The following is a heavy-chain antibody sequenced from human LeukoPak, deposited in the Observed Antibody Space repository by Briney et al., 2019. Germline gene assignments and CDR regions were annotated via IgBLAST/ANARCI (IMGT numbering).Heavy chain of an antibody. D-gene: IGHD1-26*01. J-gene: IGHJ3*02. CDR1: GFSFSDDY. CDR3: ARDFEWELLKANAFDI. CDR2: ISSGSSTI. Sequence: GGSLRLSCAASGFSFSDDYMSWIRQAPGKRPEWISYISSGSSTIYYADSVRGRFTISRDNAKNSLYLQMNSLRAEDTAVYYCARDFEWELLKANAFDIWGQGTMVTVSS. V-gene: IGHV3-11*04.